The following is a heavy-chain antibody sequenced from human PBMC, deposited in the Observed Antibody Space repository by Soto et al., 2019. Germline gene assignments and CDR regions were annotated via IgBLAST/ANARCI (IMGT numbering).Heavy chain of an antibody. Sequence: GGSLRLSCAASGFIFSTYGMHWVRQAPGKGLEWVAVIWYDGSNKYYADSVKGRFTISRDNSKNTLYLQMNSLRAEDTAVYYCARDTTRAMVRIYYGMDVWGQGTTVTVSS. CDR2: IWYDGSNK. D-gene: IGHD3-10*01. CDR3: ARDTTRAMVRIYYGMDV. CDR1: GFIFSTYG. V-gene: IGHV3-33*01. J-gene: IGHJ6*02.